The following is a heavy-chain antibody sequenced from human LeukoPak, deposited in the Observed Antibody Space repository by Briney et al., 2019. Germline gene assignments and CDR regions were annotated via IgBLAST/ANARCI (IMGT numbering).Heavy chain of an antibody. CDR2: INPSGGST. D-gene: IGHD2/OR15-2a*01. V-gene: IGHV1-46*01. J-gene: IGHJ4*02. Sequence: ASVKVSCKAVGYTFTRFYIHWGRQAPGQGLEWRGLINPSGGSTTFAERFQGRVAMTTDRSTDTVYMELRSLKSEDTAFYYCARILRRHGTTFDYWGQGTLVTVSS. CDR3: ARILRRHGTTFDY. CDR1: GYTFTRFY.